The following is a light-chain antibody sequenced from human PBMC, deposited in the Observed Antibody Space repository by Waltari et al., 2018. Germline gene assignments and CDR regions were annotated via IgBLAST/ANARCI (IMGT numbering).Light chain of an antibody. J-gene: IGLJ1*01. CDR2: EVS. V-gene: IGLV2-8*01. CDR3: ASYAGNNNFV. Sequence: QSALTQPPSASGSPGQSVSISCPGTSSHIGASNYVSWYQKHPGKAPKLMISEVSKRPSGVPDRFSGSKSGNTASLTVSGLQAEDEADYDGASYAGNNNFVFGSGTKVTVL. CDR1: SSHIGASNY.